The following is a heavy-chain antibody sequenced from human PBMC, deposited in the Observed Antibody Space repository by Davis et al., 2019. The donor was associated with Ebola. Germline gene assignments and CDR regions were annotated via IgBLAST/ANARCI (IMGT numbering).Heavy chain of an antibody. J-gene: IGHJ2*01. V-gene: IGHV4-39*01. Sequence: MPSETLSLTCTVSRGSISSSSYYWGWIRQPPGKGLEWIGSIYYSGSTYYNPSLKSRVIISVDTSKNQFSLKLSSVTAADTAVYYCARVGDYLGCDLWGRGTLVTVSS. CDR2: IYYSGST. D-gene: IGHD4-17*01. CDR1: RGSISSSSYY. CDR3: ARVGDYLGCDL.